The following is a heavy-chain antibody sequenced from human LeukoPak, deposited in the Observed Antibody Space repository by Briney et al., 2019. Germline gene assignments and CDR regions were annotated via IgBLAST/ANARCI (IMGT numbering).Heavy chain of an antibody. Sequence: GGSLRLSCAASGFTFSNAWMSWVRQAPGKGLEWVGRIKSKTDGGTTDYAAPEKGRFTISRDDSKNTLSLQMNSLKTEDTAVYYCTTDDSGSYLPGRGIWGQGTMVTVSS. CDR3: TTDDSGSYLPGRGI. CDR2: IKSKTDGGTT. J-gene: IGHJ3*02. V-gene: IGHV3-15*01. D-gene: IGHD1-26*01. CDR1: GFTFSNAW.